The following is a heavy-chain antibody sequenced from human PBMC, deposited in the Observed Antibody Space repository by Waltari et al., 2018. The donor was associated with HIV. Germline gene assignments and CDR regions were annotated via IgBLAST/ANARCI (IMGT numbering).Heavy chain of an antibody. CDR3: AMAPYDFWSGYIPI. CDR1: GGSISSYY. V-gene: IGHV4-59*01. J-gene: IGHJ4*02. CDR2: IYYSGST. Sequence: QVQLQESGPGLVKPSETLSLTCTVSGGSISSYYWSWIRQPPGKGLEWIGYIYYSGSTNYNPSLKSRVTISVDTSKNQFSLKLSSVTAADTAVYYCAMAPYDFWSGYIPIWGQGTLVTVSS. D-gene: IGHD3-3*01.